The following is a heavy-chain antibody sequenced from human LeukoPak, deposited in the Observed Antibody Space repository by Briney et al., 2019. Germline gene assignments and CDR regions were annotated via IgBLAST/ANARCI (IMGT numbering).Heavy chain of an antibody. Sequence: SENLSRTGTGAGGSISSGSYYWRWIRQPAGKGLEWIGRIYTSGCANYNPSLKSRVTISVDTSKNQFSLKLSSVTAADTAVYYCAREELYYDSSGYYNTDAFYIWGQGKMVTVSS. J-gene: IGHJ3*02. CDR2: IYTSGCA. CDR1: GGSISSGSYY. V-gene: IGHV4-61*02. CDR3: AREELYYDSSGYYNTDAFYI. D-gene: IGHD3-22*01.